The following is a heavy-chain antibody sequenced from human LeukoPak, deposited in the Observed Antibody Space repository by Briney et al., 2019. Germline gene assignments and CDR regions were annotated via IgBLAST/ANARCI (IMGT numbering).Heavy chain of an antibody. CDR2: IYTGGTT. Sequence: PSETLSLTCTVSGGSTSNHLWSWIRQPPGNGLEWIGNIYTGGTTNYNPSLKSGVTISIDTSKNQLSLHLASVTAADTAVYYCTKATKWLAFDDWGRGTLVTVSS. D-gene: IGHD6-19*01. CDR3: TKATKWLAFDD. J-gene: IGHJ4*02. CDR1: GGSTSNHL. V-gene: IGHV4-59*11.